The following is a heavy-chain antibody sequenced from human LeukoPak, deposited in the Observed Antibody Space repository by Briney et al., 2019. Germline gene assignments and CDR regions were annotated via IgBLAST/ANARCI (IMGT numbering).Heavy chain of an antibody. J-gene: IGHJ4*02. V-gene: IGHV1-18*01. CDR3: ARDEDPGYSSSWIDY. CDR1: VYTFTSYG. D-gene: IGHD6-13*01. CDR2: ISAYNGNT. Sequence: ASVKVSCKASVYTFTSYGISWVRQATGQGLEWMGWISAYNGNTNYAQKLQGRVTMTTDTSTSTAYMELGSLRSADTAVYYCARDEDPGYSSSWIDYWGQGTLVTVSS.